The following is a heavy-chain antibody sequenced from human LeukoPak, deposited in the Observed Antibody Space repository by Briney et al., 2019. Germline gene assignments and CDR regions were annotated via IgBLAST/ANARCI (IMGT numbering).Heavy chain of an antibody. Sequence: SETLSLTCTVSGGSISSSSYYWGWIRQPPGKGLEWIGSIYHSGSTYYNPSLKSRVTIAVETSKNQFSLKLSSVTAADKAVYYCARGYRGYSYGYFDYWGQGTLVTVSS. J-gene: IGHJ4*02. CDR3: ARGYRGYSYGYFDY. CDR1: GGSISSSSYY. CDR2: IYHSGST. V-gene: IGHV4-39*07. D-gene: IGHD5-18*01.